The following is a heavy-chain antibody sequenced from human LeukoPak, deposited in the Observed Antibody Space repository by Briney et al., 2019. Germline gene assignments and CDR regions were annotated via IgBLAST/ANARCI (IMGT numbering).Heavy chain of an antibody. CDR1: GFIFNNYA. D-gene: IGHD5-18*01. J-gene: IGHJ4*02. CDR2: ISSSGDST. CDR3: SKAGDTNYYRYGDY. Sequence: GGSLRLSCVVSGFIFNNYAMSWVRQAPGKGLEWVSVISSSGDSTYYADSVKGRFTISRDNSKNTLYLQMNNLRGEDTALYYCSKAGDTNYYRYGDYWGQGTLVTVSS. V-gene: IGHV3-23*01.